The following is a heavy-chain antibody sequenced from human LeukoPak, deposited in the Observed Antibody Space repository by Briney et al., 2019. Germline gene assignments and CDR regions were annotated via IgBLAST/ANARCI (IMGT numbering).Heavy chain of an antibody. CDR3: AKDIGNLGEFFDY. V-gene: IGHV3-9*01. J-gene: IGHJ4*02. Sequence: GRSLRLSCAASGFTFDDYAMHWVRQAPGKGLEWVFGFSWNSGSIGYADSVKGRFTISRDNAKHSLYLHMKSLRAEDTALYYCAKDIGNLGEFFDYWGQGTLVTVSS. D-gene: IGHD3-10*01. CDR1: GFTFDDYA. CDR2: FSWNSGSI.